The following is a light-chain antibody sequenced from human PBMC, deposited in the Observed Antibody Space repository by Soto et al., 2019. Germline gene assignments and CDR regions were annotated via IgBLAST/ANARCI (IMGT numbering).Light chain of an antibody. V-gene: IGLV2-14*01. CDR3: SSYTSSSTVV. Sequence: QSALTQPRSVSGSPGQSVTISCTGTSSDVGRYNYVSWYQQYPGQAPKLVIYEVTHRPSGISSRFSASKSGNTASLTISGLQADDEADYYCSSYTSSSTVVFGGGTKLTVL. J-gene: IGLJ2*01. CDR2: EVT. CDR1: SSDVGRYNY.